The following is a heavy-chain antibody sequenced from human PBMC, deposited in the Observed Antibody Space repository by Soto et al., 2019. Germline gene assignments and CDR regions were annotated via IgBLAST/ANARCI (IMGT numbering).Heavy chain of an antibody. V-gene: IGHV3-30*18. D-gene: IGHD3-22*01. CDR1: GFTFISYG. CDR2: ISYDGSNK. J-gene: IGHJ4*02. CDR3: AKVSYDSSGL. Sequence: GGSLRLSCAASGFTFISYGMHWVRQAPGKGLEWVAVISYDGSNKYYADSVKGRFTISRDNSKNTLYLQMNSLRAEDTAVYYCAKVSYDSSGLWGQGTLVTVSS.